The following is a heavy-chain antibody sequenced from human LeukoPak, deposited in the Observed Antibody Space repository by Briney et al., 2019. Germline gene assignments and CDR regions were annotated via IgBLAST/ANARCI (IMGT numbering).Heavy chain of an antibody. V-gene: IGHV3-64*01. CDR2: ISSNGGST. Sequence: PGGSLRLSCAASGFTFSSYAMHWVRQAPGKGLEYVSAISSNGGSTYYANSVKGRFTISRDNSKNTLYLRMGSLRAEDTAVYYCASATAGQQSFLRYFDWSNDGWFDPWGQGTLVTVSS. CDR1: GFTFSSYA. J-gene: IGHJ5*02. D-gene: IGHD3-9*01. CDR3: ASATAGQQSFLRYFDWSNDGWFDP.